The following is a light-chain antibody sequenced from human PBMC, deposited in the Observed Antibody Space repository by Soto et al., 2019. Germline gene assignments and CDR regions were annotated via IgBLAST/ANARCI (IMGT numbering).Light chain of an antibody. Sequence: DIQMTQSPSSLAASVGDRVTITCRASQGIRDDLGWYQQKPGKAPKRLIYAASTLQSGVPSRFSGSRSGTEFTLTISSLQPEDFASYYCLHHHSYLALTFGGGTKVEPK. J-gene: IGKJ4*01. CDR2: AAS. CDR1: QGIRDD. CDR3: LHHHSYLALT. V-gene: IGKV1-17*01.